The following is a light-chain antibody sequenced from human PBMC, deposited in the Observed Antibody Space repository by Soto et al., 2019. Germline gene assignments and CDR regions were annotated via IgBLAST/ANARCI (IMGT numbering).Light chain of an antibody. CDR2: FDR. CDR3: QVWDSKGV. CDR1: NIGSKG. Sequence: SYELTQPPSVSVAPGKTARITRGGNNIGSKGVHWYQQKPGQAPVLVIYFDRERPSGIPERFTGSNSGNTATLTISRVEAGDEADYYCQVWDSKGVFGGGTKLTVL. V-gene: IGLV3-21*04. J-gene: IGLJ3*02.